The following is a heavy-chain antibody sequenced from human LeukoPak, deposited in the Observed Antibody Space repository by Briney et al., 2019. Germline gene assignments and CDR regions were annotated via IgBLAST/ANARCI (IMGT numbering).Heavy chain of an antibody. V-gene: IGHV1-2*02. CDR3: ARSGQPRWLQPHYFDF. Sequence: ASVTVSCKASGYTFTGYYMHWVRQAPGQGLEWMGWINPNSGGTNYAQKFQGRVTMTRDTSISTAYMELSRLRSDDTAVYYCARSGQPRWLQPHYFDFWGQGTLVTVSS. CDR2: INPNSGGT. J-gene: IGHJ4*02. D-gene: IGHD5-24*01. CDR1: GYTFTGYY.